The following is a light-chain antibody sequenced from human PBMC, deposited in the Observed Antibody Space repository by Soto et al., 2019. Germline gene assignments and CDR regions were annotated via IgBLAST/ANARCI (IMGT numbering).Light chain of an antibody. CDR2: GAS. CDR1: QSVSSSY. Sequence: EIVLTQSPGPLSLSPGERATLSCRASQSVSSSYLAWYQQKPGQAPRLLIYGASSRATGIPDRFSGSGSGTAFTLTISRLEPEDFAVYYCQQYGSSPLTFGQGTKVEIK. CDR3: QQYGSSPLT. J-gene: IGKJ1*01. V-gene: IGKV3-20*01.